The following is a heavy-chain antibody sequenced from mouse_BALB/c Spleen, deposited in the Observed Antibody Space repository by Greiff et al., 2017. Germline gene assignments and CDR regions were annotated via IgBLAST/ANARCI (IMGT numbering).Heavy chain of an antibody. V-gene: IGHV5-6-5*01. CDR1: GFTFSSYA. CDR2: ISSGGST. Sequence: EVMLVESGGGLVKPGGSLKLSCAASGFTFSSYAMSWVRQTPEKRLEWVASISSGGSTYYPDSVKGRFTISRDNARNILYLQMSSLRSEDTAMYYCARGSYGYAWFAYWGQGTLVTVAA. CDR3: ARGSYGYAWFAY. D-gene: IGHD1-2*01. J-gene: IGHJ3*01.